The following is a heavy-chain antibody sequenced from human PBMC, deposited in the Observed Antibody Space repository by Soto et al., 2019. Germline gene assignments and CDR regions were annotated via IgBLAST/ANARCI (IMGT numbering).Heavy chain of an antibody. J-gene: IGHJ4*02. CDR1: WGSSSRNY. D-gene: IGHD6-13*01. CDR2: VYNSGST. CDR3: ARYRREAVAGYTLDN. Sequence: AETLSVGCPVAWGSSSRNYWTCIRQPPGKGLEWIGYVYNSGSTNYNPSLKSRVTISEDTSKSQFSLKVNSMTAADTAVYYCARYRREAVAGYTLDNWGQGISVTVSS. V-gene: IGHV4-59*01.